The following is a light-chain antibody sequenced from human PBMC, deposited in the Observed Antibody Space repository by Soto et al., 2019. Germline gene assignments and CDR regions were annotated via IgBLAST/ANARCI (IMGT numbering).Light chain of an antibody. CDR3: VLYMGSGIWV. Sequence: QTVVTQEPSFSVSPGGTVTLTCGLSSGSVSTSYYPSWYQQTPRQAPRTLIYSTNTRSSGVPDRFSGSILGNKAALTITGAQADDESDYYCVLYMGSGIWVVGGGTKVTVL. J-gene: IGLJ2*01. CDR1: SGSVSTSYY. V-gene: IGLV8-61*01. CDR2: STN.